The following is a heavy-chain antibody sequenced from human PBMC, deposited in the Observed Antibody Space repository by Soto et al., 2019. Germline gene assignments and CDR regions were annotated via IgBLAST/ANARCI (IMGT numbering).Heavy chain of an antibody. CDR3: AGSNGVQSRPNNFDY. Sequence: ASVKVSCKASGYTFTSYGISWVRQAPGQGLEWMGWISAYNGNTNYAQKLQGRVTMTTDTSTSTAYMELRSLRSDDTAVYYCAGSNGVQSRPNNFDYWGQGTLVTV. J-gene: IGHJ4*02. CDR1: GYTFTSYG. V-gene: IGHV1-18*01. D-gene: IGHD2-8*01. CDR2: ISAYNGNT.